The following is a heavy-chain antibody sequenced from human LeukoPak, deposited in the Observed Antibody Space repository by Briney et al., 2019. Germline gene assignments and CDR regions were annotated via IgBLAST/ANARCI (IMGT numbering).Heavy chain of an antibody. J-gene: IGHJ5*02. CDR2: IWSGQTTG. D-gene: IGHD3-9*01. Sequence: PGRSLRLSCAASGFTFSSYAMHWVRQAPGKGLEWVALIWSGQTTGLYAESVKGRFTISRDTSRNTLYLQMNSLRAEDTAVYYCARKDYDILTGYYNWFDPWGQGTLVTVSS. V-gene: IGHV3-33*08. CDR3: ARKDYDILTGYYNWFDP. CDR1: GFTFSSYA.